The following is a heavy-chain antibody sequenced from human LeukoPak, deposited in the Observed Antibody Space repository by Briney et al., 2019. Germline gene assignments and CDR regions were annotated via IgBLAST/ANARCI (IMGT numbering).Heavy chain of an antibody. D-gene: IGHD2-21*02. CDR2: ISGSGGST. V-gene: IGHV3-23*01. CDR3: AKDRRGLAYCGGDCYWFDP. CDR1: GFTFSSYA. Sequence: GGSLRLSCAASGFTFSSYAMSWVRQAPGKGLEWVSAISGSGGSTYYADSVKGRFTISRDNSKNTLYLQMNSLRAEDTAVYYCAKDRRGLAYCGGDCYWFDPWGQGTLVTVSS. J-gene: IGHJ5*02.